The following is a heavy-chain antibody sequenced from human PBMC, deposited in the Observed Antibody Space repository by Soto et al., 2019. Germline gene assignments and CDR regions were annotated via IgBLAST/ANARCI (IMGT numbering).Heavy chain of an antibody. J-gene: IGHJ4*02. V-gene: IGHV1-69*01. CDR2: IIPILDTT. CDR3: ASGGTTVNRRFDF. CDR1: GGTSSSYA. Sequence: QVQVVQSGAEVKKPGSSVRVSCKASGGTSSSYAITWMRQAPGQGLEWMGGIIPILDTTDYAQKFQGRVKFTADESTSTFYMELSSLTSEDTAVYYCASGGTTVNRRFDFWFQGTLFTVSS. D-gene: IGHD4-4*01.